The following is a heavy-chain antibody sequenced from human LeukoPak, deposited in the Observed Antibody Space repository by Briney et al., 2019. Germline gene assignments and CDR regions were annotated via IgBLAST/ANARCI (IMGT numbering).Heavy chain of an antibody. CDR2: IRSKANSYAT. V-gene: IGHV3-73*01. CDR1: GFTFSGSA. CDR3: ARRAGAYSHPYDY. Sequence: GGSLGLSCAASGFTFSGSAMHWVRQASGKGLEWVGRIRSKANSYATAYAASVKGRFTISRDDSKNTAYLQMNSLRAEDTAVYYCARRAGAYSHPYDYWGQGTLVTVSS. D-gene: IGHD4/OR15-4a*01. J-gene: IGHJ4*02.